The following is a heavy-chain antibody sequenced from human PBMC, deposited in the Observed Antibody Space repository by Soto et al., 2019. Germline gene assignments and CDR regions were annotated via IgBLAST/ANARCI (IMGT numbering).Heavy chain of an antibody. D-gene: IGHD2-8*02. Sequence: SETLSLTCTVPGGSISSGGYYWSWIRQHPGKGLEWIGSVSYSGSAYYNPSFKSRVSIVADTSTNRFFLNLKSVTATDTGVYYCAKTPTGYYDSWGQGILVTVSS. V-gene: IGHV4-39*02. J-gene: IGHJ4*02. CDR1: GGSISSGGYY. CDR3: AKTPTGYYDS. CDR2: VSYSGSA.